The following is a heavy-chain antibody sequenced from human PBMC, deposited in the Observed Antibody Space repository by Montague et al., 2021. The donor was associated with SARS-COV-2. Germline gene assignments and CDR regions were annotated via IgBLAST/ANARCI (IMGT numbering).Heavy chain of an antibody. D-gene: IGHD3-22*01. Sequence: SETLSLTCSVSGGSVSSRTYNWGRMRQPPGKGREGIGSINESGSTYYNLSLKSPVTISVDTSKNQLTLKMISVTAADTAEYYCAGGRQHVNMVVVVVTGGEYCFDFWGQGTLVAVSS. J-gene: IGHJ4*02. V-gene: IGHV4-39*06. CDR2: INESGST. CDR3: AGGRQHVNMVVVVVTGGEYCFDF. CDR1: GGSVSSRTYN.